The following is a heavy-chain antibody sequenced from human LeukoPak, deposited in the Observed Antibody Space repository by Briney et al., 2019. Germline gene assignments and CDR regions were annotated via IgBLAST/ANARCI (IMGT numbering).Heavy chain of an antibody. CDR2: ISYDGSNK. J-gene: IGHJ5*01. CDR1: GFTFSSYG. V-gene: IGHV3-30*03. Sequence: GGSLRLSCAASGFTFSSYGMHWVRQAPGKGLEWVAVISYDGSNKYYADSVKGRFTISRDNSKNTLYLQMNSLRAEDTAVYYCTVLRFLEWAGGWFDSWGQGTLVTVSS. CDR3: TVLRFLEWAGGWFDS. D-gene: IGHD3-3*01.